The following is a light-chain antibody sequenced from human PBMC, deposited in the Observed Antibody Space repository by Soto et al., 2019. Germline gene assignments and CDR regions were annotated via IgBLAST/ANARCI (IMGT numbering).Light chain of an antibody. J-gene: IGKJ1*01. V-gene: IGKV3-11*01. CDR1: QSVSSY. Sequence: EIVLTHSPATLSLSPWEIATLSCWASQSVSSYLAWYQQKPGQAPRLLIYDASNRATGIPARFSGSGSGTDFTLTISSLEPEDFAVYYCQQRSNWPPWTFGHGTKVDIK. CDR2: DAS. CDR3: QQRSNWPPWT.